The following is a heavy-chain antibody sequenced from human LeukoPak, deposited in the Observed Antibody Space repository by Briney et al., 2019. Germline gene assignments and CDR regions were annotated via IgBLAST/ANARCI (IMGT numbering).Heavy chain of an antibody. CDR3: VREDTPATANY. V-gene: IGHV3-23*01. D-gene: IGHD2-21*02. J-gene: IGHJ4*02. CDR1: GFTSSSYA. CDR2: ISGSGGST. Sequence: SGGSLRLSCAASGFTSSSYAMSWVRQAPGKGLEWVSGISGSGGSTYYADSVTGRFTISRDNSKDTLFLQMHSLRPGDTAVYYCVREDTPATANYWGQGTLVTISS.